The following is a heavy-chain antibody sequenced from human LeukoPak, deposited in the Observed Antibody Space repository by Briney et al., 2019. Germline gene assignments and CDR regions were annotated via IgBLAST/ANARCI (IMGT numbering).Heavy chain of an antibody. V-gene: IGHV3-30*04. Sequence: PGRSLRLSCAASGFTFSSYAMHSVRQAPGKGLEWVAVISYDGSNKYYADSVKGRFTISRDNSKNTLYLQMNSLRAEDTAVYYCARETGYSYGSPLRSFDYWGQGTLVTVSS. CDR3: ARETGYSYGSPLRSFDY. CDR2: ISYDGSNK. CDR1: GFTFSSYA. J-gene: IGHJ4*02. D-gene: IGHD5-18*01.